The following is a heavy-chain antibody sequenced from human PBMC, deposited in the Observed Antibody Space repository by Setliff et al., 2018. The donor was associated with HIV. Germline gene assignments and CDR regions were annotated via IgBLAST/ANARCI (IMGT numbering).Heavy chain of an antibody. CDR2: IKSKTDGGTT. V-gene: IGHV3-15*01. CDR3: TTGTRLVD. CDR1: GFNFNKYA. Sequence: AGGSLRLSCVASGFNFNKYAMSWVRQAPGKGLEWVGRIKSKTDGGTTDYAAPVKGRFTISRDDSKTTLYLQMNSLKIEDTAVYYCTTGTRLVDWGQGALVTVSS. D-gene: IGHD2-21*01. J-gene: IGHJ4*02.